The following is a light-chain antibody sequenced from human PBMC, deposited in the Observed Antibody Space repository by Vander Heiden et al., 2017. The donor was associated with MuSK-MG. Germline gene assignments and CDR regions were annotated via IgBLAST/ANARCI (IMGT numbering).Light chain of an antibody. V-gene: IGLV3-21*02. CDR1: NIGRKS. CDR3: QVWDTVSDHLVV. Sequence: SYVLTQPPSVSVAPGPTDTILGGGNNIGRKSIHWYQRKPGQAPVLVVYDDSDRPSGIPERFSGSNSGNTATLTISTVEAGDEADYYCQVWDTVSDHLVVFGGGTKLTVL. CDR2: DDS. J-gene: IGLJ2*01.